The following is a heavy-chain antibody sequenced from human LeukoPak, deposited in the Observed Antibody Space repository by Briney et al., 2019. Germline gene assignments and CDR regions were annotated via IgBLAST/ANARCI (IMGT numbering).Heavy chain of an antibody. J-gene: IGHJ2*01. D-gene: IGHD1-26*01. CDR2: INPNSGGT. Sequence: GASVKVSCKASGYTFTGYYMHWVRQAPGQGLEWMGWINPNSGGTNYAQKLQGRVTMTTDTSTSTAYMELRSLRSDDTAVYYCARSGSESREHPEGGYFDLWGRGTLVTVSS. CDR3: ARSGSESREHPEGGYFDL. CDR1: GYTFTGYY. V-gene: IGHV1-2*02.